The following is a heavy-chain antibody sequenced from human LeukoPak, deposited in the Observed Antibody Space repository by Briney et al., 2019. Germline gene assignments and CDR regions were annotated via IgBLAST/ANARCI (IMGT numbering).Heavy chain of an antibody. D-gene: IGHD2-2*01. Sequence: ASVKVSCKASGYTFTGYYMHWVRQAPGQGLEWMGWINPNSGGTNYAQKFQSRVTMTRDTSISTAYMELSRLRSDDTAVYYCASGYCSSTSCYWFDPWGQGTLVTVSS. CDR2: INPNSGGT. J-gene: IGHJ5*02. CDR3: ASGYCSSTSCYWFDP. V-gene: IGHV1-2*02. CDR1: GYTFTGYY.